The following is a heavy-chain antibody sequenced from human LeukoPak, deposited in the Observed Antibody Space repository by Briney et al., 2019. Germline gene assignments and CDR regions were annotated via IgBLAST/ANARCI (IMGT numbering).Heavy chain of an antibody. J-gene: IGHJ4*02. CDR1: GFTFNKHW. CDR2: VDSDGGGT. CDR3: ARGRPHLLPDS. Sequence: GGSLRLSCAASGFTFNKHWIHWVRQAPGKGLVWVSRVDSDGGGTTFVDSVKGRFTISRDNAKNTVCLQMSSLRVEDTAVYYCARGRPHLLPDSWGQGTLVTVSS. D-gene: IGHD2-15*01. V-gene: IGHV3-74*01.